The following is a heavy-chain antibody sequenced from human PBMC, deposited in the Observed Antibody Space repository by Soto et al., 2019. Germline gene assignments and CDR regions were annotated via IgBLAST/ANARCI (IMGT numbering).Heavy chain of an antibody. Sequence: GGSLRLSCAASGFTFSSYGMHWVRQAPGKGLEWVAVIWYDGSNKYYADSVKGRFTISRDNSKNTLYLQMNSLRAEDTAVYYCARDIMSEGSGSYYYYYGMDVWGQGTTVTVSS. CDR1: GFTFSSYG. CDR3: ARDIMSEGSGSYYYYYGMDV. CDR2: IWYDGSNK. V-gene: IGHV3-33*01. J-gene: IGHJ6*02. D-gene: IGHD3-10*01.